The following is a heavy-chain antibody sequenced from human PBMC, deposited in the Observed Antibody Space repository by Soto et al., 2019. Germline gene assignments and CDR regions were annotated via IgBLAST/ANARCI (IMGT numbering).Heavy chain of an antibody. J-gene: IGHJ4*02. V-gene: IGHV3-33*01. CDR1: GFSFSNYA. D-gene: IGHD1-26*01. CDR2: IWYDGSNK. Sequence: LRLSCAASGFSFSNYAMHWVRQAPGKGLEWVAVIWYDGSNKYYADSVKGRFTISKDNSQNTLYLQMNSLRAEDTAVYYCTRDPYGGSRYYFDSWGQGTLVTVSS. CDR3: TRDPYGGSRYYFDS.